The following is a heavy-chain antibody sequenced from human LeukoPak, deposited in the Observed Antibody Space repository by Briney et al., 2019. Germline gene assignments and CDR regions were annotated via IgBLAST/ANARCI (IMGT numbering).Heavy chain of an antibody. D-gene: IGHD5-24*01. CDR2: IYYSGST. Sequence: SETLSLTCTVSGGSISSYYWSWIRQPPGKGLEWIGYIYYSGSTNYSPSLKSRVTISVDTSKNQFSLKLSSVTAADTAVYYCAREKQRDGYIESDYWGQGTLVTVSS. CDR1: GGSISSYY. CDR3: AREKQRDGYIESDY. V-gene: IGHV4-59*01. J-gene: IGHJ4*02.